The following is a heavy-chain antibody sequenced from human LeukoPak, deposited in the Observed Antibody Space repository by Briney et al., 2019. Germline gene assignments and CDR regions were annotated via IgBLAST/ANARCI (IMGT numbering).Heavy chain of an antibody. J-gene: IGHJ4*02. CDR1: GYSFISYW. V-gene: IGHV5-51*01. Sequence: GESLKISCKASGYSFISYWIGWVRQMPGKGLEWMGIIYPGDSDTRYSPSFQGQVTISADKSISTAYLQWSSLKASDTAMYYCASPGYGDYNYFDYWGQGTLVTVSS. CDR2: IYPGDSDT. CDR3: ASPGYGDYNYFDY. D-gene: IGHD4-17*01.